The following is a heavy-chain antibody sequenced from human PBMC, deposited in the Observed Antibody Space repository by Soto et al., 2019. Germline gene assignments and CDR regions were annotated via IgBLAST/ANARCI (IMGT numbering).Heavy chain of an antibody. J-gene: IGHJ5*02. CDR2: IKQDGSEK. CDR3: ARDNYIWGSYRSSNWFDP. CDR1: GFTFSSYW. V-gene: IGHV3-7*01. Sequence: GGSLRLSCAASGFTFSSYWMSWVRQAPGKGLEWVANIKQDGSEKYYVDSVKGRFTISRDNAKNSLYLQMNSLRAGDTAVYYCARDNYIWGSYRSSNWFDPWGQGTLVTVSS. D-gene: IGHD3-16*02.